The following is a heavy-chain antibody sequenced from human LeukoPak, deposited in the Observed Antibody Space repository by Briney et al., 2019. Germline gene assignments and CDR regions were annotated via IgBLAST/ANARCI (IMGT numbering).Heavy chain of an antibody. Sequence: GGSLRLSCAASGFTFSTYAMHWIRQAPAKGLEYVSAITTNGGSTYYANSVKGRFTISRDNSKNTLYLQMGSLRAEDMAVYYCARGYVLLDYWGQGTLVTVSS. CDR3: ARGYVLLDY. J-gene: IGHJ4*02. D-gene: IGHD2/OR15-2a*01. V-gene: IGHV3-64*01. CDR1: GFTFSTYA. CDR2: ITTNGGST.